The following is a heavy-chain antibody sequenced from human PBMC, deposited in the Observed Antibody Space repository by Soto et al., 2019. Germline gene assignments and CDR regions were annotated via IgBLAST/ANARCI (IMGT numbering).Heavy chain of an antibody. CDR3: VASPGAHFDF. Sequence: GGSLRLSCTASGFTFNNYAMHWVRQAPGKGLEWVALVSYDGTNKYYADSVKGQFSISRDNSKNTLYLQMNSLRAEDTAVYYSVASPGAHFDFWGQGALVTVSS. V-gene: IGHV3-30-3*01. D-gene: IGHD3-10*01. J-gene: IGHJ4*02. CDR1: GFTFNNYA. CDR2: VSYDGTNK.